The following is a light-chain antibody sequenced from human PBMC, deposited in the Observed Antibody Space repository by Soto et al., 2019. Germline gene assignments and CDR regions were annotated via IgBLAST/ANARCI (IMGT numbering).Light chain of an antibody. Sequence: QAVVTQPPSASGTPGQRVTISCSGSTTNIKSNFVYWYQQFPGTAPKLLIYRSDQRPSGVPDRFSGSKSGTSASLAISGLRSEDEAEYHCATWDDSLSGWVFGGGTKVTVL. CDR2: RSD. CDR1: TTNIKSNF. V-gene: IGLV1-47*01. CDR3: ATWDDSLSGWV. J-gene: IGLJ3*02.